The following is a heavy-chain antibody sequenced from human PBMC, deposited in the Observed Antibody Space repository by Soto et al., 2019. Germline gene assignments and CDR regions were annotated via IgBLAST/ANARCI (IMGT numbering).Heavy chain of an antibody. J-gene: IGHJ4*02. CDR3: AKDLPYSSKQANSWYATMIDY. D-gene: IGHD6-13*01. CDR1: GFTFSSYA. CDR2: ISGSGGST. V-gene: IGHV3-23*01. Sequence: EVQLLESGGGLVQPGGSLRLSCAASGFTFSSYAMSWVRQAPGKGLEWVSAISGSGGSTYYADSVKGRFTISRDNSKNTLYLQMNSLRAEDTAVYYCAKDLPYSSKQANSWYATMIDYWGQGTLVTVSS.